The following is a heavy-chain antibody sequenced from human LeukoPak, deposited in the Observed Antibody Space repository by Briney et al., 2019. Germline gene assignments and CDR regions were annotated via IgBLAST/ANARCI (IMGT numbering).Heavy chain of an antibody. D-gene: IGHD3-22*01. CDR1: GFTVSSNY. CDR2: IYKNAIT. Sequence: HPGGSLRLSCAASGFTVSSNYMTWVRQAPGKGLEWVSVIYKNAITYYADSVKGRFTISRDNSKNTLFLQMNSLRAEDTAVYYCARSNYYDSRSWGFDIWGQGTMVTVSS. J-gene: IGHJ3*02. V-gene: IGHV3-66*03. CDR3: ARSNYYDSRSWGFDI.